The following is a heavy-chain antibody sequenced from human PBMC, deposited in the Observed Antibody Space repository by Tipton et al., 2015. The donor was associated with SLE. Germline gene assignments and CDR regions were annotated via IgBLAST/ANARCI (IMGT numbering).Heavy chain of an antibody. D-gene: IGHD3-22*01. CDR1: GFTFSDYY. V-gene: IGHV3-11*04. CDR2: ISGSGGST. Sequence: SLRLSCATSGFTFSDYYMSWVRQAPGKGLEWVSDISGSGGSTYYADSVKGRFTISRDDAKSSLYLQLDSLRAEDTAVYFCARERDTYDSSGYYYFDYWGQGALVTVSS. J-gene: IGHJ4*02. CDR3: ARERDTYDSSGYYYFDY.